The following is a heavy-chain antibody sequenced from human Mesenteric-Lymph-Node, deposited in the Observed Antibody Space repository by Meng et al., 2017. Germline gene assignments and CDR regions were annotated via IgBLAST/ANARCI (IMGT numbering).Heavy chain of an antibody. CDR3: ARAEYYNWFDP. CDR2: IYYSGNT. CDR1: GDSISSTDYY. J-gene: IGHJ5*02. Sequence: VQLQGWGPGLVKPSQTLSLTCTVSGDSISSTDYYWSWVRQPPGKGLEWIGYIYYSGNTYYNPSLKSRVTISIDTSKNQFSLKLSSVTAADTAVYYCARAEYYNWFDPWGQGTLVTVSS. D-gene: IGHD1-14*01. V-gene: IGHV4-30-4*01.